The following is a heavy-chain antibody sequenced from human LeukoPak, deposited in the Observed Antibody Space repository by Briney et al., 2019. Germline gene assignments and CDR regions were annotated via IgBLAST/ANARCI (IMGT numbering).Heavy chain of an antibody. CDR2: VFYSGGT. CDR1: GGSITGYF. D-gene: IGHD2-15*01. CDR3: ARVLPGRGDFDY. Sequence: PSETLSLTCTVSGGSITGYFWSWIRQPPGKGLEWIGYVFYSGGTLYNPSLNSRVTISVDTSKNQFSLKLSSVTAADTAVYYCARVLPGRGDFDYWGQGTLVTVSS. J-gene: IGHJ4*02. V-gene: IGHV4-59*01.